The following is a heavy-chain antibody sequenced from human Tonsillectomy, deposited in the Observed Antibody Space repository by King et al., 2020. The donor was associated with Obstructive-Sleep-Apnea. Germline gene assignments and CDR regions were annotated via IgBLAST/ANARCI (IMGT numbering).Heavy chain of an antibody. CDR2: LSGSAGST. V-gene: IGHV3-23*04. CDR1: GFTFSSYA. D-gene: IGHD6-19*01. J-gene: IGHJ5*02. CDR3: AKDPLGAVAGENWFDP. Sequence: VQLVESGGGLVQPGGSLRLSCAASGFTFSSYAMNWVRQVPGKGLEWVSSLSGSAGSTYYADSVKGRFTISGDNSKNTLYLQMNSLRVEDTAIYYCAKDPLGAVAGENWFDPWGQGTLVTVSS.